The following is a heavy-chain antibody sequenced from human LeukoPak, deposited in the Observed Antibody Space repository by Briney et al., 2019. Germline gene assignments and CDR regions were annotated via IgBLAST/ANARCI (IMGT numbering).Heavy chain of an antibody. D-gene: IGHD2-15*01. CDR3: ASAPGGFHGDSSPIAY. Sequence: GGSLRLSCAASGFTFSSYAMHWVRQAPGKGLEWVALTSDDGSAKYYADSVKGRFTISRDNSKNTLYLQMKSLRAGETAIYYCASAPGGFHGDSSPIAYWGQGTLVTVSS. CDR1: GFTFSSYA. V-gene: IGHV3-30-3*01. J-gene: IGHJ4*02. CDR2: TSDDGSAK.